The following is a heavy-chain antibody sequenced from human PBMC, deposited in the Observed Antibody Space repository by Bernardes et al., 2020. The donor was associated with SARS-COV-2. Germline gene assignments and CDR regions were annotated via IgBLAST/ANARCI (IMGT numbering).Heavy chain of an antibody. Sequence: GGSLRLSCAASGFTFRRYWMHWVRQAPGKGLVWVSRIDSDGSSTTYADAVKGRFIMSRDNAKNTLFLQMNSLTAEDTAVYYCTREHSDISASYSGTGDFQRWGQGTLVTVSS. D-gene: IGHD3-22*01. J-gene: IGHJ1*01. CDR3: TREHSDISASYSGTGDFQR. CDR2: IDSDGSST. CDR1: GFTFRRYW. V-gene: IGHV3-74*01.